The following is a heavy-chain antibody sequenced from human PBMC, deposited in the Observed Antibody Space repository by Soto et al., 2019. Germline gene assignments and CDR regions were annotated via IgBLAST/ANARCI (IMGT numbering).Heavy chain of an antibody. V-gene: IGHV3-23*01. J-gene: IGHJ4*02. Sequence: GSLRLSCAASGFTFSSYAMSWVRQAPGKGLEWVSAISGSGGSTYYADSVKGRFTISRDNSKNTLYLQMNSLRAEDTAVYYCARDKRDLRFLEWSYYFDYWGQGTLVTVSS. CDR3: ARDKRDLRFLEWSYYFDY. D-gene: IGHD3-3*01. CDR2: ISGSGGST. CDR1: GFTFSSYA.